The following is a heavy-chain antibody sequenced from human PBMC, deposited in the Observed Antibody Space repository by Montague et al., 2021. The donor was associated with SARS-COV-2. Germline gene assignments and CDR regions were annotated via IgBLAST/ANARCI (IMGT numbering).Heavy chain of an antibody. D-gene: IGHD6-13*01. Sequence: SETLSLTCAVYGGSFSGFYWSWIRQPPGKGLEWIGEINHSGSTNYNPSLKSRVAISVDTSKNQFSLKLSSVTAADTAVYYCARWSPSSSRLYYYYYGMDVWGQGTTVTASS. V-gene: IGHV4-34*01. J-gene: IGHJ6*02. CDR3: ARWSPSSSRLYYYYYGMDV. CDR1: GGSFSGFY. CDR2: INHSGST.